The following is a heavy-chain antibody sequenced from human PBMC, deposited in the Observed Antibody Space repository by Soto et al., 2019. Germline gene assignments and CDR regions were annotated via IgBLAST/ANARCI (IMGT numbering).Heavy chain of an antibody. V-gene: IGHV4-39*01. D-gene: IGHD3-10*01. CDR3: ARQPYYGSGSYIH. Sequence: LSLTCTVSGGSISSSSYYWGWIRQPPGKGLEWIGSIYYSGSTYYNPSLKSRVTISVDTSKNQFSLKLSSVTAADTAVYYCARQPYYGSGSYIHWGQGTLVTVSS. J-gene: IGHJ4*02. CDR1: GGSISSSSYY. CDR2: IYYSGST.